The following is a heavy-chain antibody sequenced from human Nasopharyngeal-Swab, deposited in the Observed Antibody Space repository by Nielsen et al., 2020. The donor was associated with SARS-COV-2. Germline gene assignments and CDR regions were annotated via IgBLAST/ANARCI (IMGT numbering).Heavy chain of an antibody. J-gene: IGHJ3*02. CDR2: IIPIFGTA. V-gene: IGHV1-69*13. D-gene: IGHD3-3*01. CDR3: ARGITILHAFDI. Sequence: SLQASCKAPGGTFSSYAISWARQAPGQGLEWMGGIIPIFGTANYAQKFQGRVTITADESTSTAYMELSSLRSEDTAVYYCARGITILHAFDIWGQGTMVTVSS. CDR1: GGTFSSYA.